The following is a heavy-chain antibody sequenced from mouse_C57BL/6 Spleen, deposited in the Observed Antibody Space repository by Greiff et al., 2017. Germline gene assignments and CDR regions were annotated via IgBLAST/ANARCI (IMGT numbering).Heavy chain of an antibody. D-gene: IGHD2-1*01. J-gene: IGHJ4*01. Sequence: VQLQQSGPELVKPGASVKISCKASGYTFTDYYMNWVKQSHGKSLEWIGDINPNNGGTSYNQKFKGKATLTVDKSSSTAYMELRSLTSEDSAVYYCARLGGNYYAMDYWGQGTSVTVSS. CDR2: INPNNGGT. V-gene: IGHV1-26*01. CDR1: GYTFTDYY. CDR3: ARLGGNYYAMDY.